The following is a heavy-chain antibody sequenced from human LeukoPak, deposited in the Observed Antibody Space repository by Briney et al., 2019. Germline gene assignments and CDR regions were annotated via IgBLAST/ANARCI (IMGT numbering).Heavy chain of an antibody. J-gene: IGHJ6*03. V-gene: IGHV6-1*01. Sequence: SQTLSLTCAISGDSVSSNSAAWNWIRQSPSRGLEWLGRTYYRSKWYNDYAVSVKSRITINPDTSKNQFSLQLNSVTPEDTAVYYCARGYYGSGSYWRRAYYYYYMDVWGKGTTVTISS. CDR2: TYYRSKWYN. CDR1: GDSVSSNSAA. CDR3: ARGYYGSGSYWRRAYYYYYMDV. D-gene: IGHD3-10*01.